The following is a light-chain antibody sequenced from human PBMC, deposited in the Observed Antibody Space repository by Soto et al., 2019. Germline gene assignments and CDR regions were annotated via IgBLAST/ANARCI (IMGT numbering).Light chain of an antibody. CDR1: QSISDT. V-gene: IGKV3-15*01. CDR3: QQYRSWPRT. CDR2: GAS. J-gene: IGKJ1*01. Sequence: EIVLTQSPGTLSLSPGERATLSCRASQSISDTLAWYQQKPGQAPRLLIYGASTRATDMPGTFSGRGSGTEFTLTITSLRPEDFGVYYCQQYRSWPRTFGQGTKVDIK.